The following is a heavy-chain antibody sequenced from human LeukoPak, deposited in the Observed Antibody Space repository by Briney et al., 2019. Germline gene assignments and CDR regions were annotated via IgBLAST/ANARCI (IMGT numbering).Heavy chain of an antibody. CDR1: GFTLSSYG. D-gene: IGHD6-19*01. CDR2: IRYDGSNK. J-gene: IGHJ4*02. V-gene: IGHV3-30*02. CDR3: AKAVAGTRPFDY. Sequence: GGSLRLSCAASGFTLSSYGMHWVRQAPGKGLEWVAFIRYDGSNKYYADSVKGRFTISRDNSKNTLYLQMNSLRAEDTAVYYCAKAVAGTRPFDYWGQGTLVTVSS.